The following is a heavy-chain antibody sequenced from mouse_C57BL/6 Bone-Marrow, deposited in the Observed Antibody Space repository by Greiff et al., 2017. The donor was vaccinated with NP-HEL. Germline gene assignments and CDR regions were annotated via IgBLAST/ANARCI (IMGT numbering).Heavy chain of an antibody. V-gene: IGHV3-6*01. CDR1: GYSITSGYY. Sequence: EVQLQESGPGLVKPSQSLSLTCSVTGYSITSGYYWNWIRQFPGNKLEWMGYISYDGSNNYNPSLKNRISITRDTSKNQFFLKLNSVTTEDTATYYCARDITTVVAPYFDVWGTGTTDTVSS. CDR3: ARDITTVVAPYFDV. J-gene: IGHJ1*03. CDR2: ISYDGSN. D-gene: IGHD1-1*01.